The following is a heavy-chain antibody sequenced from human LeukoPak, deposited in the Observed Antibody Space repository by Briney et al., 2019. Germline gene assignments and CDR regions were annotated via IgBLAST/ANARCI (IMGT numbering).Heavy chain of an antibody. V-gene: IGHV1-69*13. J-gene: IGHJ4*02. D-gene: IGHD1-1*01. Sequence: ASVKVSCKASGGTFISYAISWVRQAPGQGLEWMGGIIPIFGTANYAQKFQGRVTITADESTSTAYMELSSLRSEDTAVYYCARVRTNDGKLGDFDYWGQGTLVTVSS. CDR3: ARVRTNDGKLGDFDY. CDR2: IIPIFGTA. CDR1: GGTFISYA.